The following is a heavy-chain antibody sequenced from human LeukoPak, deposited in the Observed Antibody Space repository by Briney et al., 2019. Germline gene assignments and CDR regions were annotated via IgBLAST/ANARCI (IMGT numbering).Heavy chain of an antibody. J-gene: IGHJ4*02. CDR3: ARVRIAARQGYFDY. Sequence: PGRSLRLSCAASGFTFSSYGMHWVRQAPGKGLEWVAVIWYDGSNKYYADSVKGRFTISRDNSKNTLYLQMGSLRAEDMAMYYCARVRIAARQGYFDYWGQGTLVTVSS. V-gene: IGHV3-33*01. CDR1: GFTFSSYG. D-gene: IGHD6-6*01. CDR2: IWYDGSNK.